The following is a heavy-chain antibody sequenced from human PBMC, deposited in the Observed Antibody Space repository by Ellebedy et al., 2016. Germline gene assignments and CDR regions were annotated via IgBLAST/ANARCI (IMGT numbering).Heavy chain of an antibody. CDR2: IYYSGST. Sequence: SETLSLXXTVSGGSISSSSYYWGWIRQPPGKGLEWIGSIYYSGSTYYNPSLKSRVTISVDTSKNQFSLKLSSVTAADTAVYYCASFMVRGVIITGRNYWGQGTLVTVSS. V-gene: IGHV4-39*07. D-gene: IGHD3-10*01. J-gene: IGHJ4*02. CDR3: ASFMVRGVIITGRNY. CDR1: GGSISSSSYY.